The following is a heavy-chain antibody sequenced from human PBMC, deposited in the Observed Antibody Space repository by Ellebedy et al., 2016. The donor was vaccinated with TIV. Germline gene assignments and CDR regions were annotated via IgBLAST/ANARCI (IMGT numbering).Heavy chain of an antibody. V-gene: IGHV3-23*01. CDR1: GFTFSSYW. J-gene: IGHJ6*02. CDR2: ISGSGGST. D-gene: IGHD3-9*01. CDR3: AASGYDILTGSKVYYYGMDV. Sequence: GESLKISCAAFGFTFSSYWMSWVRQAPGKGLEWVSAISGSGGSTYYADSVKGRFTISRDNSKNTLYLQMNSLRAEDTAVYYCAASGYDILTGSKVYYYGMDVWGQGTTVTVSS.